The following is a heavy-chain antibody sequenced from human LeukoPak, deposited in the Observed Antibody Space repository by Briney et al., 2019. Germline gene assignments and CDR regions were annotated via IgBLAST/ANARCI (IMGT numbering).Heavy chain of an antibody. CDR3: ATNPRTDYDILTGYYIL. Sequence: GESLRISCQGSGYSFTSYWISWVRQMPGKGLEWMGRIDPSDSYTNYSPSFQGHVTISADKSISTAYLQWNSLKASDTAMYHCATNPRTDYDILTGYYILWGQGTLVTVSS. V-gene: IGHV5-10-1*01. CDR2: IDPSDSYT. CDR1: GYSFTSYW. D-gene: IGHD3-9*01. J-gene: IGHJ4*02.